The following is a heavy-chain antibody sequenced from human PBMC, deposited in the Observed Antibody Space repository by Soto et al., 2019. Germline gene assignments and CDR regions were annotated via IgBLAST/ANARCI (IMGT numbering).Heavy chain of an antibody. J-gene: IGHJ2*01. D-gene: IGHD3-10*01. CDR2: IKSGGETT. CDR3: AKAPRGGHYGDWYFDL. CDR1: GFTFGTYG. V-gene: IGHV3-23*01. Sequence: EVQLLESGGGLVQPGGSLRLSCAGSGFTFGTYGMSWVRLAPGRGLEWVSAIKSGGETTYYPDSVKGRFTISRDNSKNTLYMQMNSLRAEDTAIYYSAKAPRGGHYGDWYFDLWGRGTLVTVSS.